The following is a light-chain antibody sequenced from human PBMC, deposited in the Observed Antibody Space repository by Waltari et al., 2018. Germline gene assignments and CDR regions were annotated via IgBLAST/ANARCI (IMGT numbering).Light chain of an antibody. Sequence: VFTQPHSVSGSPGQTVTISCTRSSGSIDSDYVQWYQQRPGNAPTTVIYVNNQRPSGFPDRFSGSIDSSSNSASLAISGLQSEDEADYYCQSTDDSYNAIFGGGTRLTVL. CDR1: SGSIDSDY. CDR2: VNN. J-gene: IGLJ2*01. CDR3: QSTDDSYNAI. V-gene: IGLV6-57*03.